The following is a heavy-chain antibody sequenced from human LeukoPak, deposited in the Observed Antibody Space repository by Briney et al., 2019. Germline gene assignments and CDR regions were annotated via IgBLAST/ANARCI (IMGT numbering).Heavy chain of an antibody. CDR2: INPNSGGT. V-gene: IGHV1-2*02. J-gene: IGHJ4*02. CDR1: GYTFTSYY. D-gene: IGHD3-22*01. CDR3: ARGAYYYDSSGYYSY. Sequence: GASVKVSCKASGYTFTSYYMHWVRQAPGQGLEWMGWINPNSGGTNYAQKFQGRVTMTRDTSISTAYMELSRLRSDDTAVYYCARGAYYYDSSGYYSYWGQGTLVTVSS.